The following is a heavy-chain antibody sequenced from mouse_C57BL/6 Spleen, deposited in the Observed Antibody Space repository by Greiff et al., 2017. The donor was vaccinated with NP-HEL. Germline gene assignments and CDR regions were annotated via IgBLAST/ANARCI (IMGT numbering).Heavy chain of an antibody. Sequence: QVQLQQSGPGLVQPSQSLSITCTVSGFSLTSYGVHWVRQSPGQGLEWLGVIWSGGSTDNNAAFISRLSISKDNAKSQVFFKINSLQADDTAIYYCARMEGGTPSYYFDYWGQGTTLTVSS. J-gene: IGHJ2*01. V-gene: IGHV2-2*01. CDR1: GFSLTSYG. CDR3: ARMEGGTPSYYFDY. CDR2: IWSGGST. D-gene: IGHD3-3*01.